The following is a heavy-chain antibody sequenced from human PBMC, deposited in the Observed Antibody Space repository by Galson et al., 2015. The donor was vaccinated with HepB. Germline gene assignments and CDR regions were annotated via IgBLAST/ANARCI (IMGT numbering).Heavy chain of an antibody. CDR2: IFYSRAT. D-gene: IGHD3-16*01. V-gene: IGHV4-31*03. Sequence: TLSLTCTVSGDSISSGGWYWTWIRQRPGQGLEWIGSIFYSRATFYNPSLRSRPTISIDTSKSQFPLKLSSVPAADTAVYYCAKGAILGATPHYFDFWGQGTLVPVSS. CDR3: AKGAILGATPHYFDF. CDR1: GDSISSGGWY. J-gene: IGHJ4*02.